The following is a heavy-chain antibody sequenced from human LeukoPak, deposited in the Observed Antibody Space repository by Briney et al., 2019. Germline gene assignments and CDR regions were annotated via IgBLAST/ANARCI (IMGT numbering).Heavy chain of an antibody. D-gene: IGHD3-10*01. CDR1: GYTFTSYD. Sequence: GASVKVSCKASGYTFTSYDINWVRQATGQGLEWMGGIIPIFGTANYAQKFQGRVTITADESTSTAYMELSSLRSEDTAVYYCASAQRALWFGESPGYWGQGTLVTVSS. CDR3: ASAQRALWFGESPGY. V-gene: IGHV1-69*13. CDR2: IIPIFGTA. J-gene: IGHJ4*02.